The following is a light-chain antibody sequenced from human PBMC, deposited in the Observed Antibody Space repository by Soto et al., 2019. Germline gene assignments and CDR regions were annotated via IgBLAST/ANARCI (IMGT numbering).Light chain of an antibody. Sequence: DIQMTQSPSTLSASVGDRVTITYGASQSISTCCSLYQQKAWKAHSLLIFKASELESGVPSRFTGSGSGTEFTLTITSLQPDDFATYYCQQYNSYGYVWTFGQGTKVDIK. CDR1: QSISTC. V-gene: IGKV1-5*03. CDR3: QQYNSYGYVWT. J-gene: IGKJ1*01. CDR2: KAS.